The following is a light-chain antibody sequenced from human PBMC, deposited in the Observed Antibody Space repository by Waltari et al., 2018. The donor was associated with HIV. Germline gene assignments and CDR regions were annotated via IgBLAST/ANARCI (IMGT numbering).Light chain of an antibody. J-gene: IGLJ1*01. CDR1: ALPKQY. Sequence: SYELTQPPSVSVSPGQTARITCSGDALPKQYAYWYQQKPGQAPVLVIYKDNGRHSGIPGRFAGSSSGTTVTLTISGVQTEDEADYYCQSADSSGTYPDVFGTGTKVTVL. CDR2: KDN. V-gene: IGLV3-25*03. CDR3: QSADSSGTYPDV.